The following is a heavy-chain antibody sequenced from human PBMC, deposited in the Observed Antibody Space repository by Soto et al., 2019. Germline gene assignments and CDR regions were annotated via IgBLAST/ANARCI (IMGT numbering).Heavy chain of an antibody. CDR3: ARGDYHDDSGPFSDALDV. D-gene: IGHD3-22*01. J-gene: IGHJ3*01. V-gene: IGHV3-7*04. CDR1: GFTFSNYW. Sequence: PGGSLRLSCAVSGFTFSNYWMSWVRKAPGKGLEWVANVKQDGSQKWYVDSVKGRFTISRDNAKKSLFLQMSGLRVEDTAMYYCARGDYHDDSGPFSDALDVWGQGTMVTVS. CDR2: VKQDGSQK.